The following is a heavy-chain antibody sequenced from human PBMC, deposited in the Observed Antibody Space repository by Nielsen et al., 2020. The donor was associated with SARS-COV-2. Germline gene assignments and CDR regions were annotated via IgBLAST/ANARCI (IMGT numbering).Heavy chain of an antibody. J-gene: IGHJ6*03. CDR2: IKQDGSEK. V-gene: IGHV3-7*01. D-gene: IGHD6-6*01. CDR1: GFSFNNYG. CDR3: ARGGSSSHHHYYYYYMDV. Sequence: GESLKISCGASGFSFNNYGMHWVRQAPGKGLEWVANIKQDGSEKYYVDSVKGRFTISRDNAKNSLYLQMNSLRAEDTAVYYCARGGSSSHHHYYYYYMDVWGKGTTVTVSS.